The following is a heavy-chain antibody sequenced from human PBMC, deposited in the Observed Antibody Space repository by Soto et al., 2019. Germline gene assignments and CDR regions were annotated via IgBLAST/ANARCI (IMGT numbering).Heavy chain of an antibody. CDR3: ARSSVFIVGATTMDLLDY. CDR1: GFTFSSYA. D-gene: IGHD1-26*01. J-gene: IGHJ4*02. V-gene: IGHV3-30-3*01. CDR2: ISYDGSNK. Sequence: QVQLVESGGGVVQPGRSLRLSCADSGFTFSSYAMHCVRQAPGKGLEWVAVISYDGSNKYYADSVKGRFTISRDNSKNTLYLQMNSLRAEDTAVYYCARSSVFIVGATTMDLLDYWGQGTLVTVSS.